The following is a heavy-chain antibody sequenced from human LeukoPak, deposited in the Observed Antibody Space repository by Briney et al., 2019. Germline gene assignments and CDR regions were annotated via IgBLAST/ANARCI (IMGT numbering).Heavy chain of an antibody. D-gene: IGHD3-10*01. CDR3: ARDSDTMVRGVIITQPVDY. Sequence: ASVKVSCKASGYTFTSYGISWVRQAPGQGLEWMGWISAYNGNTNYAQKLQGRVTMTTDTSTSTAYMELRSLRSDDTAVYYCARDSDTMVRGVIITQPVDYWGQGTLVTVSS. CDR2: ISAYNGNT. CDR1: GYTFTSYG. V-gene: IGHV1-18*01. J-gene: IGHJ4*02.